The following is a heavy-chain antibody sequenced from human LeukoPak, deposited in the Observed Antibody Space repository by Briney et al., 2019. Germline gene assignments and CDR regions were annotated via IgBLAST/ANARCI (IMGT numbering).Heavy chain of an antibody. Sequence: PSETLSLTCVVSGGSVSGYYWGWIRQPPGRGLEWIGYVYYSGSTNYNPSFKSRITISVDTSRNQFSLQLSSVTTADTAVYYCARIHRYCSGGACYVLDNWGQGTLVAVSS. D-gene: IGHD2-15*01. J-gene: IGHJ4*02. CDR1: GGSVSGYY. CDR3: ARIHRYCSGGACYVLDN. CDR2: VYYSGST. V-gene: IGHV4-59*02.